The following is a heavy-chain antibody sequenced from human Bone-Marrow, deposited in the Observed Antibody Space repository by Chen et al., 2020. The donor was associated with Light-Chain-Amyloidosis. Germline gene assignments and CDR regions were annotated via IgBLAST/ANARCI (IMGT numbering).Heavy chain of an antibody. Sequence: QLVESGGGWEQPGGVLRLSCVAHGCTFSSHSMNWVRQAPGRGLEWVSYISSSDGTTYYADSAKGRFTISRDNAKDSLFLQMNSLRADDTAVYYCARGDSSGWFFDLWGRGTLVTVSS. D-gene: IGHD3-22*01. J-gene: IGHJ2*01. CDR2: ISSSDGTT. V-gene: IGHV3-48*04. CDR1: GCTFSSHS. CDR3: ARGDSSGWFFDL.